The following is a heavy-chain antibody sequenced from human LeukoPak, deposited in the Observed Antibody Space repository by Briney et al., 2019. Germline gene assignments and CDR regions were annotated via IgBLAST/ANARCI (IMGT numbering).Heavy chain of an antibody. J-gene: IGHJ4*02. CDR3: AREHLRSRGWYFTTGGGDYFDY. Sequence: GRSLRLSCAASGFTFSSYAMHWVRQAPGKGLEWVAVISYDGSNKYYADSVKGRFTISRDNSKNTLYLQMNSLRAEDTAVYYCAREHLRSRGWYFTTGGGDYFDYWGQGTLVTVSS. D-gene: IGHD6-19*01. CDR2: ISYDGSNK. CDR1: GFTFSSYA. V-gene: IGHV3-30-3*01.